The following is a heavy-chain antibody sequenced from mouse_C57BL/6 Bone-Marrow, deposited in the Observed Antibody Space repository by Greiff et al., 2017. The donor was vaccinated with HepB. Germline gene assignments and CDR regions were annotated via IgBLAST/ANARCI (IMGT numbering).Heavy chain of an antibody. D-gene: IGHD1-1*01. Sequence: QVHVKQPGAELVKPGASVKLSCKASGYTFTSYWMHWVKQRPGQGLEWIGMIHPNSGSTNYNEKFKSKATLTVDKSSSTAYMQLSSLTSEDSAVYYCARCYGSGYWGQGTTLTVSS. CDR3: ARCYGSGY. V-gene: IGHV1-64*01. CDR1: GYTFTSYW. CDR2: IHPNSGST. J-gene: IGHJ2*01.